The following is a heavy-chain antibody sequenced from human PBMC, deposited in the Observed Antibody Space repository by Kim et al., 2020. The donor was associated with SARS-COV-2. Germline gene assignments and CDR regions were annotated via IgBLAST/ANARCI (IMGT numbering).Heavy chain of an antibody. J-gene: IGHJ3*02. D-gene: IGHD6-13*01. CDR2: IRSKTNSYAT. CDR1: GFTFSDSA. V-gene: IGHV3-73*01. CDR3: TRVPPYSNSWWDAFDI. Sequence: GGSLRLSCAASGFTFSDSAMYWVRQASGKGLEWVGRIRSKTNSYATAYDVSVKGRFIIYRDDSKNTAYLQMNSLKTEDTAIYYCTRVPPYSNSWWDAFDIWGQGTMVTVSS.